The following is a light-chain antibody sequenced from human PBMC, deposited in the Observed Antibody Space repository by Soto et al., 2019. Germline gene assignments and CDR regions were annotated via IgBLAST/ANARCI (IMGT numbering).Light chain of an antibody. CDR3: QSCDSSLSGSGV. CDR2: RNT. V-gene: IGLV1-40*01. Sequence: QSVLTQPPSVSGAPGQRVTISCTGSSSNIGAGYDVHWYQQLPGTAPKLLIYRNTNRPSGVPDRFSGSKSGTSASLAITGLQAEDEADYCCQSCDSSLSGSGVFGTGTKVTVL. J-gene: IGLJ1*01. CDR1: SSNIGAGYD.